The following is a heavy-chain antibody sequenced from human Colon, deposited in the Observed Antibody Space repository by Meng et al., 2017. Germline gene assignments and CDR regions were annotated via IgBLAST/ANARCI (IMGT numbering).Heavy chain of an antibody. CDR2: INHSGST. J-gene: IGHJ4*02. V-gene: IGHV4-34*01. Sequence: GSLRLSCAVYGGSFSGYYWSWIRQPPGKGLEWIGEINHSGSTNYNPSLKSRVTISVDTSKNQFSLKLSSVTAADTAVYYCARGYGGNVAYWGQGTLVTVSS. CDR1: GGSFSGYY. D-gene: IGHD4-23*01. CDR3: ARGYGGNVAY.